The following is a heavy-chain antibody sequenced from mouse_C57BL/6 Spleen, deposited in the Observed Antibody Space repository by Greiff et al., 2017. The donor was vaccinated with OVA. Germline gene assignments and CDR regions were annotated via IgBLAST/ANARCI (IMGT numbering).Heavy chain of an antibody. CDR2: IHPSDSAT. V-gene: IGHV1-74*01. Sequence: QVQLQQSGAELVKPGASVKVSCKASGYTFTSYWMHWVKQRPGQGLEWIGRIHPSDSATNYNQKFKGKATLTVDKSSSTAYMQLSSLTSEDSAVYCCAIDDAFYAMDYWGQGTSVTVSS. CDR3: AIDDAFYAMDY. CDR1: GYTFTSYW. J-gene: IGHJ4*01.